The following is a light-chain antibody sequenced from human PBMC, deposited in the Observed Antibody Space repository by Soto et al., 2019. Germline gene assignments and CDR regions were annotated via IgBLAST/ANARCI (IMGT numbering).Light chain of an antibody. Sequence: QSVLTQPRSVSGSPGQSVTISCTGTSSDVGGYNYVSWYLQHPGKAPKVMIYDVSKRPSGVPDRIFASKSDTTASLTVSGLQAEEEADYYCSSFAGTNSFVFGTGTKVTV. CDR2: DVS. CDR1: SSDVGGYNY. V-gene: IGLV2-11*01. CDR3: SSFAGTNSFV. J-gene: IGLJ1*01.